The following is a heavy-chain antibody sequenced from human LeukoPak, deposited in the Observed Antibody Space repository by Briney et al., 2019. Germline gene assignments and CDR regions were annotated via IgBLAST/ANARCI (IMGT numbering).Heavy chain of an antibody. V-gene: IGHV3-23*01. CDR2: ISDSGGLT. CDR3: AKDARRTSGWYFFDY. CDR1: GFAFSSRA. D-gene: IGHD6-19*01. J-gene: IGHJ4*02. Sequence: GGSLRLPCAASGFAFSSRAMGWVRQAPGKGLEWVSVISDSGGLTYYSDSVKGRFTISRDNSKNTLFLQMNSLRAEDTAVYFCAKDARRTSGWYFFDYWGQGTLVTVSS.